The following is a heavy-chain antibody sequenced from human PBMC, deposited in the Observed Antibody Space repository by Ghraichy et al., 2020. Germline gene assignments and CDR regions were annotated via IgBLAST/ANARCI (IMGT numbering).Heavy chain of an antibody. J-gene: IGHJ4*02. CDR1: GFTFSSYA. D-gene: IGHD3-22*01. V-gene: IGHV3-23*01. CDR2: ISGSGGST. CDR3: AKDRANYYYDSSGTYYFDY. Sequence: LSLTCAASGFTFSSYAMTWVRQAPGKGLEWVSAISGSGGSTYYADSVKGRFTISRDNSKNTLYLQMNSLRAEDTAVYYCAKDRANYYYDSSGTYYFDYWGQGTLVTVSS.